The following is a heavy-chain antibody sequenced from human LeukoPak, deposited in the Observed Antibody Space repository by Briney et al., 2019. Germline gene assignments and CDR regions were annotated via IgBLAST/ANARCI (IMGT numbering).Heavy chain of an antibody. CDR2: TYYRSKWYN. V-gene: IGHV6-1*01. CDR3: ARVEWSGSYSGTFHFDY. D-gene: IGHD1-26*01. J-gene: IGHJ4*02. CDR1: GDSVSSNSAA. Sequence: SQTLSLTCAISGDSVSSNSAAWNWIRQSPSRGLEWLGRTYYRSKWYNDYAVSVKSRITINPDTSKNQFSLKLSSVTAADTAVYYCARVEWSGSYSGTFHFDYWGQGTLVTVSS.